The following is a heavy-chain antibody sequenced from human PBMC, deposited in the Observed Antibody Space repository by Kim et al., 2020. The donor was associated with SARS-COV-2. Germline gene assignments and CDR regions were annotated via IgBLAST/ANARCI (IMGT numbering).Heavy chain of an antibody. CDR3: ARSLGAGPSTIFGVVIIPDAFDI. CDR1: GGSISSSSYY. V-gene: IGHV4-39*01. CDR2: IYYSGST. J-gene: IGHJ3*02. D-gene: IGHD3-3*01. Sequence: SETLSLTCTVSGGSISSSSYYWGWIRQPPGKGLEWIGSIYYSGSTYYNPPPKSRVTISVDTSKNQFSLKLSSVTAADTAVYYCARSLGAGPSTIFGVVIIPDAFDIWGEGKMVTDSS.